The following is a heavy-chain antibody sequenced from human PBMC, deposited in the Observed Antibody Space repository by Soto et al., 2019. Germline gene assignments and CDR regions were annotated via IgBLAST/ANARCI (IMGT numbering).Heavy chain of an antibody. Sequence: QVQLVESGGGVVQPGRSLRLSCAASGFTFSSYAMHWVRQAPGKGLEWVAVISYDGSNKYYADSVKGRFTISRDNSKNTLYLQMNSLRAEDTAVYYCARDPIGYCSGGSCYSMHYYYYGMDVWGQGTTVTVS. D-gene: IGHD2-15*01. CDR3: ARDPIGYCSGGSCYSMHYYYYGMDV. CDR1: GFTFSSYA. CDR2: ISYDGSNK. V-gene: IGHV3-30-3*01. J-gene: IGHJ6*02.